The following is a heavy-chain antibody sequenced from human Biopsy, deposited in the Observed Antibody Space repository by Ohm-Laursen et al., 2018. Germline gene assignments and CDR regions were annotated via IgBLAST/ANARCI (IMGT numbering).Heavy chain of an antibody. V-gene: IGHV4-39*07. J-gene: IGHJ6*02. CDR3: ARAVDYYDPYYYYGLDV. CDR1: GGSISSNSYY. Sequence: SETLSLTCTVSGGSISSNSYYWGWIRQPPGKGLEWIGEINHRGSTNYNPSLKSRVTISIDTSKNQFSLKLRSVTAADTAVYYCARAVDYYDPYYYYGLDVWGQGTTVTVSS. D-gene: IGHD3-16*01. CDR2: INHRGST.